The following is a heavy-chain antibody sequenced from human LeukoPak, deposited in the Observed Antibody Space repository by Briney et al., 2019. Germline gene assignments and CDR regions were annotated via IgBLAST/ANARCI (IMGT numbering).Heavy chain of an antibody. Sequence: GGSLRLSCTASGFAVSSNYINWVRQAPGKGLEWVSVIHSGGNTYYTHSVKDRFTISRDNSKNTVYLQMNSLRAEDTALYYCARERDGYCGGDCYYYYGMDVWGQGTTVTVSS. CDR2: IHSGGNT. CDR1: GFAVSSNY. V-gene: IGHV3-66*01. J-gene: IGHJ6*02. CDR3: ARERDGYCGGDCYYYYGMDV. D-gene: IGHD2-21*02.